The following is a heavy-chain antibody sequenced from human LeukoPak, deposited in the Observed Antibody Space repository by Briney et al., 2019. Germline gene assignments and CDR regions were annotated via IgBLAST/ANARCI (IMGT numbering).Heavy chain of an antibody. J-gene: IGHJ4*02. CDR2: TRNKANSYTT. V-gene: IGHV3-72*01. CDR1: GFTFSDHY. Sequence: GGSLRLSCAASGFTFSDHYMDWVRQAPGKGLEWGGRTRNKANSYTTEYAASVKGRFTISRDDSKNSLYLQMNSLKTEDTAVYYCARGRVYYDILTGYYPWSYYFDYWGQGTLVTVSS. D-gene: IGHD3-9*01. CDR3: ARGRVYYDILTGYYPWSYYFDY.